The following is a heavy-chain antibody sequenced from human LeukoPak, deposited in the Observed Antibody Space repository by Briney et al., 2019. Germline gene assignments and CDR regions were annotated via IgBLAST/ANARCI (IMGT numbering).Heavy chain of an antibody. CDR2: IYYSGSS. CDR3: ARVQYQLLYLYYYYYMDV. J-gene: IGHJ6*03. Sequence: SETLSLTCTVSGGSISSSSYYWGWIRQPPGKGLERIGSIYYSGSSYYNPSLKSRVTISVDTSKNQFSLKLSSVTAADTAVYYCARVQYQLLYLYYYYYMDVWGKGTTVTVSS. CDR1: GGSISSSSYY. D-gene: IGHD2-2*02. V-gene: IGHV4-39*01.